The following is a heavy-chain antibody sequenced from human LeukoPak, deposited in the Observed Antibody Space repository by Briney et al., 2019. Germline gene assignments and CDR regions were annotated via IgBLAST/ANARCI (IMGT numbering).Heavy chain of an antibody. CDR1: GFTFGDYA. CDR3: TRGCGDYQGDY. V-gene: IGHV3-49*04. Sequence: PGRSLRLSCTGSGFTFGDYALIWVRQAPGRGLEWVGFIRSRAYGGTTEYAASVKGRFTISRDDSKSIAYLQMDSLKTEDTAVHYCTRGCGDYQGDYWGQGTLVTVSS. D-gene: IGHD4-17*01. CDR2: IRSRAYGGTT. J-gene: IGHJ4*02.